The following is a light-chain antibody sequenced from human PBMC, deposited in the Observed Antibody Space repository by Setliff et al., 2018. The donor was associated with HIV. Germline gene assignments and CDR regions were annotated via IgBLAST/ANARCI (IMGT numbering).Light chain of an antibody. V-gene: IGLV1-40*01. Sequence: QSVLTQPPSVSGAPGQRVTISCTGSRSNIGAGYDVQWYQQLPGTAPKLVMFGNSNRPSGVPDRFSDSKSGTSASLAISGLQAEDEADYYCQSYDKSLSGAAVFGTGTKVTVL. J-gene: IGLJ1*01. CDR3: QSYDKSLSGAAV. CDR2: GNS. CDR1: RSNIGAGYD.